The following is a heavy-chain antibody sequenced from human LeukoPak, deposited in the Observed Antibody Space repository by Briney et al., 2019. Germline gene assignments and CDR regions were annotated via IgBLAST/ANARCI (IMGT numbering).Heavy chain of an antibody. CDR1: GFTFSDYW. V-gene: IGHV3-7*01. Sequence: GGSLRLSCAVSGFTFSDYWMNWGRQAPGKGREWGASINQNGGEKSYVESVKGRFTISRENAKNSLYLQMNILRAEDTAVYYCARQSYYYGSGSSNFDYWGQGTLVTVSS. CDR2: INQNGGEK. J-gene: IGHJ4*02. D-gene: IGHD3-10*01. CDR3: ARQSYYYGSGSSNFDY.